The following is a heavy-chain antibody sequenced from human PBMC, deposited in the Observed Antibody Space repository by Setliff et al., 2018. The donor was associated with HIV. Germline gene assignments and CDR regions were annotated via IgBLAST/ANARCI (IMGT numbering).Heavy chain of an antibody. J-gene: IGHJ4*02. CDR2: MNTNSGNT. CDR1: GDTFTTYD. V-gene: IGHV1-8*02. D-gene: IGHD3-16*01. Sequence: ASVKVSCKASGDTFTTYDINWVRQATGQGPEWIGWMNTNSGNTGYAQKFQVRVTMTRNTSISTAYMELRSLRAEDTAVYYLSRDRAYASFDYWGQGALVTVSS. CDR3: SRDRAYASFDY.